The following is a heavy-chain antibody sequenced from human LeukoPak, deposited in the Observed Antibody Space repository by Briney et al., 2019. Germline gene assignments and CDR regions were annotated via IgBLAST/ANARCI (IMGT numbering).Heavy chain of an antibody. D-gene: IGHD6-13*01. CDR2: FTHLETT. Sequence: SETLSLTCDVYGGSFRGYYWTWIRQSPGKGLEWLGEFTHLETTNYNPSLKSRVTVSVDTSKNQFSLSLTSVTAADTAVYYCARDAETVRYSSSWFDYWGQGTLVTVSS. CDR3: ARDAETVRYSSSWFDY. CDR1: GGSFRGYY. V-gene: IGHV4-34*10. J-gene: IGHJ4*02.